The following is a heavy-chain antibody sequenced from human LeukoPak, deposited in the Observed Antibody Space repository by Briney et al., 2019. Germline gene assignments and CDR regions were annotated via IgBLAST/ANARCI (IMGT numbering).Heavy chain of an antibody. D-gene: IGHD3-22*01. CDR1: GYSISSGYY. J-gene: IGHJ4*02. Sequence: SETLPLTCGVSGYSISSGYYWGWIRQPPGKGLEWIGSIYQSGSTYYNPSLKSRVTISVDTSKNQFSLKLSSVTAADTAVYYCARAPPDSSGYHDYWGQGTLVTVSS. V-gene: IGHV4-38-2*01. CDR3: ARAPPDSSGYHDY. CDR2: IYQSGST.